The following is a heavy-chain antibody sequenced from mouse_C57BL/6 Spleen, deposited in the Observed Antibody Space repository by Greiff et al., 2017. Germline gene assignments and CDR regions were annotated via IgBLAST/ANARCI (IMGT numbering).Heavy chain of an antibody. CDR2: INPSNGGT. Sequence: QVQLQQPGTELVKPGASVKLSCKASGYTFTSYWMHWVKQRPGQGLEWIGNINPSNGGTNYNEKFKSKATLTVDKSSSTAYMQLSSLTSEDSAVYYCARTAVVARYWYFDVWGTGTTVTVSS. CDR1: GYTFTSYW. CDR3: ARTAVVARYWYFDV. D-gene: IGHD1-1*01. J-gene: IGHJ1*03. V-gene: IGHV1-53*01.